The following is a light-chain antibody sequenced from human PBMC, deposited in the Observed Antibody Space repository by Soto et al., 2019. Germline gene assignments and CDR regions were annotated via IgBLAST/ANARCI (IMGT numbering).Light chain of an antibody. CDR3: MQGTHWPIT. CDR1: QGLLDSDGIAY. Sequence: DVVMTQSPLSLPVTLGQPASISCRSNQGLLDSDGIAYFSWFQQRPGRSPRRLIYKVSNRDSGVPDRFSGSGSGTDFALKISRVEAEDVGVYYCMQGTHWPITFGQGTRLEIK. CDR2: KVS. J-gene: IGKJ5*01. V-gene: IGKV2-30*01.